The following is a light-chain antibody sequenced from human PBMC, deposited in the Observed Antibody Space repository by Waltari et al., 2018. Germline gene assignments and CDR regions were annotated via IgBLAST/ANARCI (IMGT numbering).Light chain of an antibody. V-gene: IGKV3-20*01. J-gene: IGKJ4*01. Sequence: EIVLTQSPGTLSLSPGERATLSCRASPSVSSSYLAWYQQKPGQAPRLLIHGASSRATGIPDRFSGSGSVTDFTLTISRLEPEDFAVYYCQQYGSSLALTLGGGTKVEIK. CDR3: QQYGSSLALT. CDR1: PSVSSSY. CDR2: GAS.